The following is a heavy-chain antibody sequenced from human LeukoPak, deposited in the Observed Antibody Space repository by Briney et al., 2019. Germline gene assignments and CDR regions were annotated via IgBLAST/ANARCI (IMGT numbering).Heavy chain of an antibody. CDR3: ASQSTVTTNWFDP. V-gene: IGHV1-2*02. J-gene: IGHJ5*02. Sequence: ASVKVSCKASGYTFTGYYMHWVRQAPGQGLEWMGWIKPNSGGTNYEQKFQGRVTITRDTSISTAYMELSRLRSDDTAVYYCASQSTVTTNWFDPWGQGTLVTVSS. CDR1: GYTFTGYY. CDR2: IKPNSGGT. D-gene: IGHD4-17*01.